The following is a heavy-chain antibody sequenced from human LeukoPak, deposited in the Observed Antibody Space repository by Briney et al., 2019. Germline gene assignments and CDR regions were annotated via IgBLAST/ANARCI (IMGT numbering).Heavy chain of an antibody. V-gene: IGHV3-15*01. CDR1: GITFSNAW. CDR3: ITDPGEWQPI. J-gene: IGHJ3*02. D-gene: IGHD3-16*01. CDR2: IKSKTDGETM. Sequence: PGGSLRLSRVVSGITFSNAWMSWVRQAPGKGLEWVGRIKSKTDGETMDYAAPVKGRFIISREDSINTLYLQMNRLNVEDTAVYYCITDPGEWQPIWGQGTMVTVS.